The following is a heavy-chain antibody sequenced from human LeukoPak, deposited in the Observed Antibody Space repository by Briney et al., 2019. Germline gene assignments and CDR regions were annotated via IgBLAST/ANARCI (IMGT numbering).Heavy chain of an antibody. V-gene: IGHV1-18*01. Sequence: ASVKVSCKASGYTFTSYGISWVRQAPGQGLEWMGWISAYNGNTNYAQKLQGRVTMTTDTSTSTAYMELRSLRSDDTAVYYCARDRPYYDFWSRTQFAEYFQHWGQGTLVTVSS. CDR3: ARDRPYYDFWSRTQFAEYFQH. CDR2: ISAYNGNT. CDR1: GYTFTSYG. D-gene: IGHD3-3*01. J-gene: IGHJ1*01.